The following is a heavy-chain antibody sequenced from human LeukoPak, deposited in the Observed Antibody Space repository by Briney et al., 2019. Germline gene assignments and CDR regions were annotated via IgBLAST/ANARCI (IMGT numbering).Heavy chain of an antibody. Sequence: PSETLSLTWAVYGGSFSGYNWSWIRQPPGKGLEWIGEINHSGSTNYNPSLKSRVTISVDTSKNQFSLKLSSVTAADTAVYYCARTSAGFDPWGQGTLVTVSS. CDR3: ARTSAGFDP. CDR1: GGSFSGYN. CDR2: INHSGST. J-gene: IGHJ5*02. V-gene: IGHV4-34*01.